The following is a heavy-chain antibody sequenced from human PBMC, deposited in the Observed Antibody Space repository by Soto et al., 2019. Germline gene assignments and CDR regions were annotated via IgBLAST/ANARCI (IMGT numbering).Heavy chain of an antibody. CDR1: ELSVSSNY. D-gene: IGHD3-22*01. CDR2: ISGSGGST. Sequence: EVQLVESGGGLMQPGRSLRLSCAASELSVSSNYMSWVRQAPGKGLEWVSTISGSGGSTYYADSVKGRFTISRDNSKNTLYLQMNSLRAEDTAVYYCAKDPNYYYDSSGPDYWGQGTLVTVSS. J-gene: IGHJ4*02. V-gene: IGHV3-23*04. CDR3: AKDPNYYYDSSGPDY.